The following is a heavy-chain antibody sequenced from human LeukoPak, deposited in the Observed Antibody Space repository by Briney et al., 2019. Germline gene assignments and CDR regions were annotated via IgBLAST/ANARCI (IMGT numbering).Heavy chain of an antibody. J-gene: IGHJ6*03. CDR1: GNSLSTSGVG. V-gene: IGHV2-5*02. D-gene: IGHD3-10*01. Sequence: CGPPQVQLTRPFTLTCTFSGNSLSTSGVGVGWIRQPPGKALEWLALIYWDDDKRYSPSLKSRLTITKDTSKNQVVVTMTNMDPVDTATYYCAHSDRNGSYYYYYYMDVWGKGTTVTVSS. CDR3: AHSDRNGSYYYYYYMDV. CDR2: IYWDDDK.